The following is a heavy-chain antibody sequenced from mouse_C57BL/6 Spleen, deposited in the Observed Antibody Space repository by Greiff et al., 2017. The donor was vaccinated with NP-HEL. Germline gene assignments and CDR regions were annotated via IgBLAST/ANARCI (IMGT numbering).Heavy chain of an antibody. CDR3: ARSGVWPRPGYFDY. Sequence: QVQLQQPGAELVMPGASVKLSCKASGYTFTSYWMHWVKQRPGQGLEWIGEIDPSDSYTNYNQKFKGKSTLTVDKSSSTAYMQLSSLTSEDSAVYYGARSGVWPRPGYFDYWGQGTTLTVSS. CDR1: GYTFTSYW. CDR2: IDPSDSYT. D-gene: IGHD2-2*01. V-gene: IGHV1-69*01. J-gene: IGHJ2*01.